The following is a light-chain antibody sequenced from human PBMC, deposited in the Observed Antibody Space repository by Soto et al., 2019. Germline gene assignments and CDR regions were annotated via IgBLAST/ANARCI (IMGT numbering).Light chain of an antibody. V-gene: IGKV1-5*01. CDR3: QQYNSYS. J-gene: IGKJ1*01. CDR2: HAS. CDR1: QNINNY. Sequence: DIQMTQTQSSLSASVGDRVTITCQASQNINNYLNWYQQKPGRAPKLLIYHASNLQSGVPSRFSGSGSGTEFTLTISSLQPDDFATYYCQQYNSYSFGQGTKVDI.